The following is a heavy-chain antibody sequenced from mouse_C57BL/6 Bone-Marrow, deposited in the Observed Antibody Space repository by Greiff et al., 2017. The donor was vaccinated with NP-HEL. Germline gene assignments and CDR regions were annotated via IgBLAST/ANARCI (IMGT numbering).Heavy chain of an antibody. V-gene: IGHV1-26*01. CDR3: ARIGTGRD. Sequence: EVQLQQSGPELVKPGASVKISCKASGYTFTDYYMNWVKQSHGKSLEWIGDINPNNGGTSYNQKFKGKATLTVDKSSSTAYMELRSLTSEDSAVYYCARIGTGRDWGQGTTLTVSS. D-gene: IGHD4-1*01. CDR2: INPNNGGT. CDR1: GYTFTDYY. J-gene: IGHJ2*01.